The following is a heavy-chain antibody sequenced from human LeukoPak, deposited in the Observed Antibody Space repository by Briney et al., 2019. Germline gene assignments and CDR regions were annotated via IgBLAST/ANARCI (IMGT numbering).Heavy chain of an antibody. J-gene: IGHJ4*02. Sequence: GGSLRLSCAASGFTFSSYSMNWVRQAPGKGLEWVSSISSSSSYIYYADSVKGRFTISRDNAKNSLYLQMNSLRAEDTAVYYCTTTHYNFYDLDHWGQGTLVTVSS. D-gene: IGHD3-3*01. CDR2: ISSSSSYI. CDR1: GFTFSSYS. CDR3: TTTHYNFYDLDH. V-gene: IGHV3-21*03.